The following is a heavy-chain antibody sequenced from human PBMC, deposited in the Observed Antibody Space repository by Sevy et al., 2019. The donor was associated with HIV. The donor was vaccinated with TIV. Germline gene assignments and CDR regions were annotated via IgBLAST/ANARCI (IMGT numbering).Heavy chain of an antibody. V-gene: IGHV3-7*03. D-gene: IGHD2-2*01. CDR3: ARDCNSNTCLWGLDV. J-gene: IGHJ6*02. Sequence: GGSLRLSCAASGFTFSRYWMSWVRQAPGKGLEWVANIKVDGSGKYYVDSVKGRFTISRDNAKNSLYLQMNSLRAEDTAVYYCARDCNSNTCLWGLDVWGQGTTVTVSS. CDR2: IKVDGSGK. CDR1: GFTFSRYW.